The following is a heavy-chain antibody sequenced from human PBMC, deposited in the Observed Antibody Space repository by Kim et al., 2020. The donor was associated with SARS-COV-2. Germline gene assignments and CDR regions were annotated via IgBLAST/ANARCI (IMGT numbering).Heavy chain of an antibody. D-gene: IGHD3-10*01. V-gene: IGHV4-59*01. CDR2: IYYSGST. J-gene: IGHJ6*02. Sequence: SETLSLTCTVSGGSISSYYWCWIRQPPGKGLEWIGYIYYSGSTNYNPSLKSRVTISVDTSKNQFSLKLSSVTAADTAVYYCARASPDGSGSYSQFVPQRYYSYYYGMDVWGQGTTVTVSS. CDR1: GGSISSYY. CDR3: ARASPDGSGSYSQFVPQRYYSYYYGMDV.